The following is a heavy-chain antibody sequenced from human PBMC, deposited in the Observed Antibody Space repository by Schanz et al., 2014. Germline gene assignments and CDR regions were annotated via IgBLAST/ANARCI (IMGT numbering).Heavy chain of an antibody. V-gene: IGHV3-48*04. Sequence: EVQLLESGGGLVQPGGSLRLSCAASGFTFSTYAMCWVRQAPGKGLEWVSYIGNGGVTIYYADSVKGRFTISRDNSKNSLFLQLNSLRADDTAVYYCAKSLESCPGGRCSRGYFDYWGQGTLVTVSS. J-gene: IGHJ4*02. CDR3: AKSLESCPGGRCSRGYFDY. D-gene: IGHD2-8*02. CDR2: IGNGGVTI. CDR1: GFTFSTYA.